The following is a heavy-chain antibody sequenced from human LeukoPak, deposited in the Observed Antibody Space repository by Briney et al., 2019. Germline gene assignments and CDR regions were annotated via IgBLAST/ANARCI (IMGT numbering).Heavy chain of an antibody. V-gene: IGHV3-53*01. D-gene: IGHD5-18*01. CDR2: IYRGGST. Sequence: GGSLRPSCAASGFTVSSNYMSWVRQAPGKGLEWGSVIYRGGSTFYAASVKGRFSISRDNSKNTLYLQMNSLRAEDTAVYYCASARGSNYGSLGDWGQGTLVTVSS. CDR3: ASARGSNYGSLGD. J-gene: IGHJ4*02. CDR1: GFTVSSNY.